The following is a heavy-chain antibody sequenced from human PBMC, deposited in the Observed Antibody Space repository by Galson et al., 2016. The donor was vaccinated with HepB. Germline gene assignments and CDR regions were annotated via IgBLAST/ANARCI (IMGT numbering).Heavy chain of an antibody. Sequence: SVKVSCKASGYRFFTYGISWVRQAPGQGLEWLGWISANSGNTIYAQKFQDRVTITRDTSASTVYMDLRSLRSDDTAVYYCARAVQFRFDYWGQGTLVTVS. J-gene: IGHJ4*02. CDR2: ISANSGNT. D-gene: IGHD4-11*01. CDR3: ARAVQFRFDY. V-gene: IGHV1-18*04. CDR1: GYRFFTYG.